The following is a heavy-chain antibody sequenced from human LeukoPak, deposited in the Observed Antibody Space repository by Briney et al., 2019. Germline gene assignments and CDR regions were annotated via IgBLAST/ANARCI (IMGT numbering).Heavy chain of an antibody. Sequence: PGGSLRLSCAASGFTFSSYGMHWVRQAPGKGLEWVAVIWYDGSNKYYADSVKGRFTISRDNSKNTLYLQMNSLRAEDTAVYYCAKGRPIAVAGTKYNWFDPWGQGTLVTVSS. J-gene: IGHJ5*02. CDR1: GFTFSSYG. V-gene: IGHV3-33*06. CDR3: AKGRPIAVAGTKYNWFDP. D-gene: IGHD6-19*01. CDR2: IWYDGSNK.